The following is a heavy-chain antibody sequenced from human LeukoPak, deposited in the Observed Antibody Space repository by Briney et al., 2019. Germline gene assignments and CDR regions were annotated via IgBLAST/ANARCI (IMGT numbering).Heavy chain of an antibody. J-gene: IGHJ4*02. CDR2: IYHSGST. CDR1: GGSISSGGYY. D-gene: IGHD2-15*01. CDR3: ACDCSRGGYFDY. Sequence: SETLSLTCTVSGGSISSGGYYWSWIRQPPGKGLEWIGYIYHSGSTYYNPSLKSRVTISVDRSKNQFSLKLSSVTAADTAVYYCACDCSRGGYFDYWGQGTLVTVSS. V-gene: IGHV4-30-2*01.